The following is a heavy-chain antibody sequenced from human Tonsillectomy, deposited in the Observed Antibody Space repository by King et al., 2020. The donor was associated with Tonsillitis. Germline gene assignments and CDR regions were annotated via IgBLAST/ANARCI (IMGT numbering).Heavy chain of an antibody. Sequence: QLVQSGAEVKKPGESLKISCKGSGYSFTSYWIGWVRQMPGKGLEWMALIYPGDSDTRYSPSFQGQVTISADKPITSAYLQWSSLKDSDTAMYYCVRQSQKLYGDYVGYYYYAMDVWGQGTTVTVSS. CDR3: VRQSQKLYGDYVGYYYYAMDV. CDR2: IYPGDSDT. D-gene: IGHD4-17*01. CDR1: GYSFTSYW. J-gene: IGHJ6*02. V-gene: IGHV5-51*01.